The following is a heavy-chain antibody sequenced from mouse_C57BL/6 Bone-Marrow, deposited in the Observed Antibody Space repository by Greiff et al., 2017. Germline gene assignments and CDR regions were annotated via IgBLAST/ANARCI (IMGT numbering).Heavy chain of an antibody. CDR2: IDPNSGGT. V-gene: IGHV1-72*01. D-gene: IGHD1-1*01. CDR1: GYTFTSYW. CDR3: ARLDYGSSLTMDY. Sequence: VQLQQPGAELVKPGASVKLSCKASGYTFTSYWMHWVKQRPGRGLEWIGRIDPNSGGTKYNEKFKSKATLTVDKPSSTAYMQLSSLTSGDSAVFGGARLDYGSSLTMDYWGQGTSVTVSS. J-gene: IGHJ4*01.